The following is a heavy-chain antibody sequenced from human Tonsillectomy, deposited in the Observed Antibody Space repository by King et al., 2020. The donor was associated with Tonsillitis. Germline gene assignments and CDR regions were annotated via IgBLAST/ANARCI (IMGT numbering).Heavy chain of an antibody. D-gene: IGHD2-15*01. CDR3: ARDHVVVVASTRYYYGMDV. Sequence: QVQLQESGPGLVKPSETLSLTCTVSGGSISSHYWSWIRQPPGKGLEWIGYIYYSGSTNCNPSLKSRVTISVDTSKNQFSLKLSSVTAADTAVYYCARDHVVVVASTRYYYGMDVWGQGTTVTVSS. J-gene: IGHJ6*02. CDR1: GGSISSHY. CDR2: IYYSGST. V-gene: IGHV4-59*11.